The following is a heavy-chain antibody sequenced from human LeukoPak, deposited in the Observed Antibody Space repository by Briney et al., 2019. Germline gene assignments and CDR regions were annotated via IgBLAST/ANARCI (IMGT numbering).Heavy chain of an antibody. J-gene: IGHJ3*02. CDR2: ISYDGSNK. CDR1: ELPFITFA. Sequence: GRPWSPSWAALELPFITFAWHGAGRLPGKGREGVAVISYDGSNKYYADSVKGRFTISRDNSKNTLYLQMNSLRAEDTAVYYCARAYKIRDAFDIWGQGTMVTVSS. V-gene: IGHV3-30-3*01. CDR3: ARAYKIRDAFDI. D-gene: IGHD1-14*01.